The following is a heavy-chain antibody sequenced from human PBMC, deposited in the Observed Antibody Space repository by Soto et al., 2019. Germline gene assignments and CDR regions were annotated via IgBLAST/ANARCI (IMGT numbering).Heavy chain of an antibody. CDR2: INHSGST. CDR3: ARAGSGIGYYYGSGRAFDY. D-gene: IGHD3-10*01. CDR1: GGSFSGYY. V-gene: IGHV4-34*01. J-gene: IGHJ4*02. Sequence: SETLSLTCAVYGGSFSGYYWSWIRQPPGKGLEWIREINHSGSTNYNPSLKSRVTISVDTSKNQFSLKLSSVTAADTAVYYCARAGSGIGYYYGSGRAFDYWGQGTLVTVSS.